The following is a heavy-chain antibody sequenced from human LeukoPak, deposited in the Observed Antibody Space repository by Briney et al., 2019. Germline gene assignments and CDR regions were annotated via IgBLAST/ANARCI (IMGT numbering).Heavy chain of an antibody. J-gene: IGHJ3*02. V-gene: IGHV4-39*07. CDR1: GGSISSTSYY. CDR3: ARGRHDGSGYDAFDI. CDR2: VYQSGST. Sequence: SETLSLTCTVSGGSISSTSYYWGWIRQPPGKGLEWIGSVYQSGSTYYNPSLKSRVTISVDMSKNQFSLNLNSVTAADTAMYYCARGRHDGSGYDAFDIWGQGTMVTVSS. D-gene: IGHD3-22*01.